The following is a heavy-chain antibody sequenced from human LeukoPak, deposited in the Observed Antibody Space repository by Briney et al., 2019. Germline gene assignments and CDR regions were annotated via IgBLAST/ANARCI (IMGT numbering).Heavy chain of an antibody. D-gene: IGHD3-10*01. CDR3: VKDGSGSYYTYYFDY. J-gene: IGHJ4*02. Sequence: LPGGSLRLSCSASGFTFSRYAMHWVRQAPGKGLEYVSAISSNGGSTYYADSVKGRFTISRDNSKNTLYLQMSSMRAEDTAVYYCVKDGSGSYYTYYFDYWGQGTLVTVSS. CDR1: GFTFSRYA. CDR2: ISSNGGST. V-gene: IGHV3-64D*06.